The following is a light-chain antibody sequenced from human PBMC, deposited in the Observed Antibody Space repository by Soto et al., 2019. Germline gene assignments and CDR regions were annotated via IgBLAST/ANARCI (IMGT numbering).Light chain of an antibody. V-gene: IGLV2-14*01. J-gene: IGLJ3*02. Sequence: QSALTQPASVSGSPGQSITISCTGTSSDVGGYNYVSWYQQHPGKAPKLMIYEVSNRPSGVSNRCSGSKSGNTASLTISGRQAEDEADYYCSSYTSSSTRVFGGGTQLTVL. CDR1: SSDVGGYNY. CDR3: SSYTSSSTRV. CDR2: EVS.